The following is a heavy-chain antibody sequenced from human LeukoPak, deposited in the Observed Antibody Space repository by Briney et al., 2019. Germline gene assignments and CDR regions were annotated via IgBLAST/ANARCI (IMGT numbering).Heavy chain of an antibody. CDR2: IYNSGTT. J-gene: IGHJ4*02. CDR3: SKSFSETERATITAY. V-gene: IGHV4-59*01. D-gene: IGHD5-24*01. CDR1: GGSISSNF. Sequence: SETLSLTCTVSGGSISSNFWSWIRQPPGKGLEYIGYIYNSGTTNYNPSLKSRVTISVDTSKNQFSLKLSSVTAADTAIYYCSKSFSETERATITAYWGQGTLVTVSS.